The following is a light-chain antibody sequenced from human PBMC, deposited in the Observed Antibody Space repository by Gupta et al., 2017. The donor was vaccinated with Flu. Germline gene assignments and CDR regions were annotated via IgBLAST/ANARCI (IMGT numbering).Light chain of an antibody. CDR1: KNVNDW. CDR2: KVY. V-gene: IGKV1-5*03. J-gene: IGKJ1*01. CDR3: QQDCSLPRR. Sequence: PSTPSASVGNRVTITCRASKNVNDWLGWFQQKPGKAPELLIRKVYLLESGVPSRFSGSGSGTEFSLTINSLQLDDFATYYCQQDCSLPRRFGQGTTVEIK.